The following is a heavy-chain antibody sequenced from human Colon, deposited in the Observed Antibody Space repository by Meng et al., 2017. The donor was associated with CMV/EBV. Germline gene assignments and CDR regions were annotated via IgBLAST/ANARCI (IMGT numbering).Heavy chain of an antibody. CDR1: GYTFTSYG. V-gene: IGHV1-18*01. Sequence: QVQMVQSGAEVKEPGASLLVSCRSSGYTFTSYGINWVRQAPGQGLEWMGWISGSTGYTNRAQKFQGRVTMTTDTSTSTAYLALTSLTSNDTAVYYCARGRPNWSGVLDYWGQGTLVTASS. CDR2: ISGSTGYT. D-gene: IGHD1-1*01. CDR3: ARGRPNWSGVLDY. J-gene: IGHJ4*02.